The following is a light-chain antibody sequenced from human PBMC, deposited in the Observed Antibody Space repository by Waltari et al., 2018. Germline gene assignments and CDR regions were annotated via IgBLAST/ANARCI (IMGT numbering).Light chain of an antibody. CDR2: EDR. CDR3: CSYAGYSTYV. J-gene: IGLJ1*01. Sequence: GQSITISCTGTSSDVGGYSLVSWYQQHPGKAPKLILYEDRKRPPGVSDRFSGSTSGNTASLTISGLQAEDEADYFCCSYAGYSTYVFGTGTKVTVL. CDR1: SSDVGGYSL. V-gene: IGLV2-23*01.